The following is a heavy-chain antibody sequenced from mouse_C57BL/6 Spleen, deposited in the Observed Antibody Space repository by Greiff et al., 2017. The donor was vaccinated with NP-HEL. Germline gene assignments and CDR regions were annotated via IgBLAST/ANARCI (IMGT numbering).Heavy chain of an antibody. CDR3: AREDSSGYVTVPFAY. CDR1: GFNIKDYY. J-gene: IGHJ3*01. D-gene: IGHD3-2*02. Sequence: VQLQQSGAELVKPGASVKLSCTASGFNIKDYYMHWVKQRTEQGLEWIGRIDPEDGGTKYATKFQGKATITADPSSNTAYLQLSSLTSEDTAVYYSAREDSSGYVTVPFAYWGQGTLVTVSA. V-gene: IGHV14-2*01. CDR2: IDPEDGGT.